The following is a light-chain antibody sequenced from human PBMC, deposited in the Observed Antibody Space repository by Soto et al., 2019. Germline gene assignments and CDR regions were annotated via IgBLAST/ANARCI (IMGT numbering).Light chain of an antibody. Sequence: QSALTQPPSASGSPGQSVTISCTGTKSDIGGYDFVSWYQHHPGKAPRLIIYEVVQRPSGVPDRFSGSKSGNTATLTISGVEAGDEADYYCQVWDSSSDHRVFGTGTKVTVL. CDR2: EVV. CDR3: QVWDSSSDHRV. CDR1: KSDIGGYDF. J-gene: IGLJ1*01. V-gene: IGLV2-8*01.